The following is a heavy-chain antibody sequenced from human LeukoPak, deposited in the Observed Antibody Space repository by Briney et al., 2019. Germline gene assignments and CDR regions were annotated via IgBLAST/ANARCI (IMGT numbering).Heavy chain of an antibody. CDR1: GYTFTSYG. CDR2: ISAYNGNT. D-gene: IGHD3-10*01. V-gene: IGHV1-18*04. Sequence: ASVKVSCKASGYTFTSYGISWVRQAPGQELEWMGWISAYNGNTNYAQKLQGRVTMTTDTSTSTAYMELRSLRSDDTAVYYCARDARVLLWFGELLDYWGQGTLVTVSS. CDR3: ARDARVLLWFGELLDY. J-gene: IGHJ4*02.